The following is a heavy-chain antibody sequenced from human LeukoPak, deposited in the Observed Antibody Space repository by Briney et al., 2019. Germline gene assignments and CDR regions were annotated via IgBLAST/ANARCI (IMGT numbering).Heavy chain of an antibody. CDR2: IYYSGST. Sequence: SETLSLTCIVSGGSISSISSNNYHWGWIRQPPGQGLEWIGSIYYSGSTYYNPSLKSRVTISVDTSKNQFSLKLSSVTAADTALYYCAREMGVVTAHGIDVWGQGTTVTVSS. CDR3: AREMGVVTAHGIDV. CDR1: GGSISSISSNNYH. J-gene: IGHJ6*02. D-gene: IGHD4-23*01. V-gene: IGHV4-39*02.